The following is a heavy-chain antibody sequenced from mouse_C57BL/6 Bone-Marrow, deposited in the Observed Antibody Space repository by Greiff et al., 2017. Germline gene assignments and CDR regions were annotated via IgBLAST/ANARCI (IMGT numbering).Heavy chain of an antibody. V-gene: IGHV1-15*01. J-gene: IGHJ3*01. Sequence: QVQLKESGAELVRPGASVTLSCKASGYTFTDYEMHWVKQTPVHGLEWIGAIDPETGGTAYNQKFKGKAILTADKSSSTAYMELRSLTSADSAVYYCTRSGYYGSRYGWGQGTLVTVSA. CDR2: IDPETGGT. CDR1: GYTFTDYE. CDR3: TRSGYYGSRYG. D-gene: IGHD1-1*01.